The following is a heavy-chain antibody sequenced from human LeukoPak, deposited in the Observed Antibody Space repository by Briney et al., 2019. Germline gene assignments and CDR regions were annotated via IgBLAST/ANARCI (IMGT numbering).Heavy chain of an antibody. CDR3: ARGGWSLGYCSSSSCLDWFDP. D-gene: IGHD2-2*01. CDR2: INPNSGGT. V-gene: IGHV1-2*02. CDR1: RYTFTDYY. Sequence: ASVKFSCKASRYTFTDYYMHWVRQAPGQGLEWMGWINPNSGGTNYAQKFQGRVTMTRDTSISTAYMELSRLRSDDTAVYYCARGGWSLGYCSSSSCLDWFDPRGQGTLVTVSS. J-gene: IGHJ5*02.